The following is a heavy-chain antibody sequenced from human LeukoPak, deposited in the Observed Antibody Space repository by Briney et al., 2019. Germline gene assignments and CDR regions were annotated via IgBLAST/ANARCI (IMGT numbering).Heavy chain of an antibody. Sequence: ASVKVSCMASGYTFTNYGITWVRQAPGQGLEWVVWISANNGDTNYAQKLQGRVTVTTDTSTSTAYMELRSLRSDDTAVYYCARAPPRVAAAGYDYWGQGTLVTVSS. CDR3: ARAPPRVAAAGYDY. CDR1: GYTFTNYG. D-gene: IGHD6-13*01. J-gene: IGHJ4*02. CDR2: ISANNGDT. V-gene: IGHV1-18*01.